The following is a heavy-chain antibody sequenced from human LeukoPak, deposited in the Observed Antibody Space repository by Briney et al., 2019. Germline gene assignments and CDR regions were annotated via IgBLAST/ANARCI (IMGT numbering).Heavy chain of an antibody. V-gene: IGHV1-8*01. CDR1: GYTFTSYD. CDR2: MNPNSGNT. J-gene: IGHJ4*02. Sequence: ASVKVSCKASGYTFTSYDINWVRQATGQGLEWMGWMNPNSGNTGYAQKFQGRVTMTRNISISTAYMELSSLRSEDTAVYYCARGGRGGSGSYYNEIGYWGQGTLVTVSS. D-gene: IGHD3-10*01. CDR3: ARGGRGGSGSYYNEIGY.